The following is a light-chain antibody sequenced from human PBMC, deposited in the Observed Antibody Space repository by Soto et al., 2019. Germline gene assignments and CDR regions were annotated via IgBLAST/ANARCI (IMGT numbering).Light chain of an antibody. CDR1: QSISNW. CDR2: GAS. Sequence: DIQMTQSPSTLSASVGDSVTITCRASQSISNWLAWYQQKPGKAPQLLIYGASSLESGVPSRFSGSGSGTEFTLNISSLQPDDFATYYCQQYKSYWTFGQGTKVDI. CDR3: QQYKSYWT. V-gene: IGKV1-5*01. J-gene: IGKJ1*01.